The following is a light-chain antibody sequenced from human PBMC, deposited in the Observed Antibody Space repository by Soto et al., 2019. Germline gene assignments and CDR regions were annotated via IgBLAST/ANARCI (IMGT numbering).Light chain of an antibody. J-gene: IGLJ2*01. CDR1: SSDVGGYNY. Sequence: QTVVTQPRSVSGSPGQSVTISCTGTSSDVGGYNYVSWHQQHPGKAPELMIFDVSKRPSGVPARFSGSKSGNTASLTISGLQAEDEADYYCCSYAGSYTVVFGGGTKLTVL. CDR3: CSYAGSYTVV. V-gene: IGLV2-11*01. CDR2: DVS.